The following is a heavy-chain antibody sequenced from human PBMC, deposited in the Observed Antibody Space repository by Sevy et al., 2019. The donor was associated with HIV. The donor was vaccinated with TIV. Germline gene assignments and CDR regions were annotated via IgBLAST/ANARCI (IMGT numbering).Heavy chain of an antibody. D-gene: IGHD5-12*01. Sequence: GGSLSPSFPASGFTFRSYTMNWVRRAPGKGREGVSYISSISSTIYYADSVKGRFTISRDNAKNSLYLQMNSLRDEDTAVYYCARGDGYNPADSFDYWGQGTLVTVSS. CDR2: ISSISSTI. J-gene: IGHJ4*02. CDR3: ARGDGYNPADSFDY. V-gene: IGHV3-48*02. CDR1: GFTFRSYT.